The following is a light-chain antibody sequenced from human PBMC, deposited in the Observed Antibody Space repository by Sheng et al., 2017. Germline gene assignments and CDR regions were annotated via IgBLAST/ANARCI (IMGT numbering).Light chain of an antibody. CDR2: GVN. CDR1: QSVSKRY. J-gene: IGKJ1*01. CDR3: HQYASSPKT. V-gene: IGKV3-20*01. Sequence: TVLTQSPGTLSVSPGQRATLSCRASQSVSKRYLSWFQQKPGQAPRLLIYGVNTRATGIPDRFSGSGSETDFTLTISRLEAEDFAVYYCHQYASSPKTFGQGTKVEIK.